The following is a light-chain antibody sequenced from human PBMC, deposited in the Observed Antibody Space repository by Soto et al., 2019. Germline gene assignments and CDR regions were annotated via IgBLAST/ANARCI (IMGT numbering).Light chain of an antibody. V-gene: IGLV2-23*02. CDR2: EVT. Sequence: QSALTQPASVSGSPRQSITISCTGTNSDVGSYNLVSWFQQRPGKAPKLVIYEVTKRPSGVSDRFSGSKSGNTASLTISGLQAEDEADYYCFSYAGDSVYVFGTGTKV. CDR1: NSDVGSYNL. J-gene: IGLJ1*01. CDR3: FSYAGDSVYV.